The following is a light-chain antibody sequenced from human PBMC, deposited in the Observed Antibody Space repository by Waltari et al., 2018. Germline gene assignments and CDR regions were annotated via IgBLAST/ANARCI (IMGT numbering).Light chain of an antibody. CDR2: KAS. CDR3: QQYNSVPYS. Sequence: DIQMTQSPSSLSTSVGDRVTITCRASQGISSWLAWYQQKPGKAPKLLIYKASSLQSGVPSRFSGSGSGTYFTLTISSLQAEDFATYYCQQYNSVPYSFGQGTKVEIK. V-gene: IGKV1-5*03. J-gene: IGKJ2*03. CDR1: QGISSW.